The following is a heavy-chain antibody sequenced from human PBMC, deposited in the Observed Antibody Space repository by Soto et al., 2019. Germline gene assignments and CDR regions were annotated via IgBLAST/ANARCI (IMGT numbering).Heavy chain of an antibody. CDR1: GGSISGGGYY. V-gene: IGHV4-31*03. Sequence: PSETLSLTCTVSGGSISGGGYYWSWIRQHPGKGLEWIGYIYYSGSTYYNPSLKSRVTISVDTSKNQFSLKLSSVTAADTAVYYCARDSSGYYFAWFDPWGQGTLVTVSS. CDR2: IYYSGST. D-gene: IGHD3-22*01. CDR3: ARDSSGYYFAWFDP. J-gene: IGHJ5*02.